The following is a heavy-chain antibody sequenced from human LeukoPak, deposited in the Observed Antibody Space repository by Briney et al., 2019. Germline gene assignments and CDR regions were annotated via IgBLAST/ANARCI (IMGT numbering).Heavy chain of an antibody. J-gene: IGHJ6*02. V-gene: IGHV4-59*12. Sequence: PSETLSLTCTVSGGSISSYYWSWIRQPPGKGLEWIGYIYYSGSTNYNPSLKSRVTISVDTSKNQFSLKLSSVTAADTAVYCCARDRTEWGDGMDVWGQGTTVTVSS. D-gene: IGHD1-26*01. CDR2: IYYSGST. CDR3: ARDRTEWGDGMDV. CDR1: GGSISSYY.